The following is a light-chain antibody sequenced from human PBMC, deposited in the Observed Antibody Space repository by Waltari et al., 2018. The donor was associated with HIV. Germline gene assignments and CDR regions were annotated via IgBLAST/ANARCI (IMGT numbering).Light chain of an antibody. CDR2: SND. V-gene: IGLV1-44*01. Sequence: QSVLTQPPQASGTPGQRVTISCSGSNSNIGSSTVKWYRQLPGSAPKGLMFSNDHRPSGVPDRFSGSKSGTSASLAISGVQSGDEADYYCASWDDSLNAYVFGTGTKVTVL. CDR1: NSNIGSST. CDR3: ASWDDSLNAYV. J-gene: IGLJ1*01.